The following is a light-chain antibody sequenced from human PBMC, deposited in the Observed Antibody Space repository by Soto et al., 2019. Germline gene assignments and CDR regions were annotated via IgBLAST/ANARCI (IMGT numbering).Light chain of an antibody. CDR2: AAS. J-gene: IGKJ4*01. V-gene: IGKV1-9*01. CDR3: QQLNAYPLT. CDR1: QSISSW. Sequence: DIRMTKSPSTVSASVGDRVTIPCRASQSISSWLAWYQQKPGKAPNLLISAASTLQSGVPSRFSGSGSGTEFTLTVSSLQPEDFATYYCQQLNAYPLTFGGGTKVDI.